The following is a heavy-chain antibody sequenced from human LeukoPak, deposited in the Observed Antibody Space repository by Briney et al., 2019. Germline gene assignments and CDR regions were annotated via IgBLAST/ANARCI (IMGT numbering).Heavy chain of an antibody. D-gene: IGHD3-3*01. CDR2: INHSGST. CDR1: GESFSGYY. J-gene: IGHJ4*02. CDR3: ASPVPNTSSGFDY. Sequence: PSETLSLTCAVYGESFSGYYWSWIRQPPGKGLEWIGEINHSGSTNYNPSLKSRVTISVDTSKNQFSLKLSSVTAADTAVYYCASPVPNTSSGFDYCGEGTLVTVSS. V-gene: IGHV4-34*01.